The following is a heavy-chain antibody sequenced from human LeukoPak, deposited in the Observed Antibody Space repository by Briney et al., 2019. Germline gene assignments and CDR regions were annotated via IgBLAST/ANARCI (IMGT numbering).Heavy chain of an antibody. V-gene: IGHV3-49*03. CDR1: GFTFGDYA. D-gene: IGHD1-14*01. J-gene: IGHJ4*02. Sequence: SGGSLRLSCTASGFTFGDYAMSWFRQAPGKGLEWVGFIRSKAYGGTTEYAASVKGRFTISRDESKSIAYLQMNSLKTEDTAVYYCTSQEVSTKDYWGQGTLVTVSS. CDR3: TSQEVSTKDY. CDR2: IRSKAYGGTT.